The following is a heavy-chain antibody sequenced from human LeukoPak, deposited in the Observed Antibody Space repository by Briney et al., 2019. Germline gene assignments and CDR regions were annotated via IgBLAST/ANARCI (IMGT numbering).Heavy chain of an antibody. V-gene: IGHV3-48*01. CDR1: GSTFRTYS. D-gene: IGHD2-2*01. CDR3: ARDPAPFDSYFDY. CDR2: ISADGGRR. Sequence: GGSLRLSCAASGSTFRTYSMNWVRQAPGRGLEWISYISADGGRRYYADSVKGRLTISRDDAKNSVYLQMNNLRAEDTAVYYCARDPAPFDSYFDYWGQGSLVTVSS. J-gene: IGHJ4*02.